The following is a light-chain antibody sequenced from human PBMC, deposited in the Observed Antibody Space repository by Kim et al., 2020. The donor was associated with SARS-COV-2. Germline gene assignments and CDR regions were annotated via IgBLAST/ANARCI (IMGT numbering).Light chain of an antibody. Sequence: VTSPCKGSSSQIGAGYDVHWYEQLPGTAPKRLIYGNSNRPSGVPDRFSGSKSGTSASLAITGLQAEDEADYYCQSYDSSLSGSKVFGTGNKVTVL. J-gene: IGLJ1*01. CDR2: GNS. CDR1: SSQIGAGYD. V-gene: IGLV1-40*01. CDR3: QSYDSSLSGSKV.